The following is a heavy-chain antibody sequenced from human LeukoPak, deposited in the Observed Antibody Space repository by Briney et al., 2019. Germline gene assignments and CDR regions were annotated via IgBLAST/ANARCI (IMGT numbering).Heavy chain of an antibody. V-gene: IGHV4-4*07. CDR3: ARVIAVAGMGKNWFDP. Sequence: SETLSLTCTVSGGSISSYYWSWIRQPAGKGLEWIGRIYTSGSTNYNPSLKSRVTMSVDTSKNQFSLKLSSVTAADTAVYYCARVIAVAGMGKNWFDPWGQGTLVTVSS. J-gene: IGHJ5*02. D-gene: IGHD6-19*01. CDR2: IYTSGST. CDR1: GGSISSYY.